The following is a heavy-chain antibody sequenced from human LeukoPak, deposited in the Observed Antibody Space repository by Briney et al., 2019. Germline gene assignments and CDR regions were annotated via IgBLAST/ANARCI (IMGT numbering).Heavy chain of an antibody. CDR1: GGSISSGGYY. Sequence: SETLSLTCTVSGGSISSGGYYWSWIRQHPGKGLEWIGYIYYSGSTYYNPSLKSRVTISVDTSKNQFSLKLSSVTAADTAVYYCARITGGYSYGYFDYWGQGTLVTVSS. J-gene: IGHJ4*02. D-gene: IGHD5-18*01. V-gene: IGHV4-31*03. CDR2: IYYSGST. CDR3: ARITGGYSYGYFDY.